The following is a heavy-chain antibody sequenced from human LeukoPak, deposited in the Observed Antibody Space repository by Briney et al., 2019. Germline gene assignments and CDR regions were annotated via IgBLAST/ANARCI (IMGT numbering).Heavy chain of an antibody. Sequence: SETLSLTCTVSGGSISSYYWSWIRQPAGKGLEWIGRIYTSGSTNYNPSLKSRVTMSVDTSKNQFSLQLTSVTAADTAVYYCASGAYSYYYMDVWGKGTTVTISS. D-gene: IGHD4-11*01. V-gene: IGHV4-4*07. J-gene: IGHJ6*03. CDR2: IYTSGST. CDR3: ASGAYSYYYMDV. CDR1: GGSISSYY.